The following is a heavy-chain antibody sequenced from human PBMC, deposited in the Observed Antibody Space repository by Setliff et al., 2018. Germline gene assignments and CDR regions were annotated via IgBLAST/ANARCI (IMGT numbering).Heavy chain of an antibody. V-gene: IGHV3-7*01. CDR3: ARNRYADY. CDR2: IKEDGSEK. J-gene: IGHJ4*02. D-gene: IGHD1-1*01. Sequence: PGGSLRLSCAASRFTFSNYWMSWVRQAPGKGLEWVANIKEDGSEKYYVDSVKGRFTISRDNAKNSLYLQMNSLRAEDTAVYYCARNRYADYWGQGTLVTVSS. CDR1: RFTFSNYW.